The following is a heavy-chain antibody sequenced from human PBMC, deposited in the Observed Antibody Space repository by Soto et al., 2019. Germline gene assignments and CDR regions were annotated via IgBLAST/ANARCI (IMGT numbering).Heavy chain of an antibody. V-gene: IGHV1-24*01. CDR2: FDHEDGET. Sequence: ASAKVSCSVSGYTLTELSMHCLRQTPGKGLEGMGGFDHEDGETIYAQKFQGRVTMTEDTSTDTAYMELSSLRSEDTAVYYCATLLPTIFGVVIPNNYYSYTDVWAKSPPVTLPS. CDR3: ATLLPTIFGVVIPNNYYSYTDV. CDR1: GYTLTELS. J-gene: IGHJ6*03. D-gene: IGHD3-3*01.